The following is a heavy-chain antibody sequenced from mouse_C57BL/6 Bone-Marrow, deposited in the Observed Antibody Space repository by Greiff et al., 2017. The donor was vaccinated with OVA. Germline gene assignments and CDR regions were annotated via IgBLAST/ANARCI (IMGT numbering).Heavy chain of an antibody. D-gene: IGHD1-1*01. Sequence: EVQLQESGGGLVKPGGSLKLSCAASGFTFSDYGMHWVSQAPEEGLEWVAYISSGSSNIYYADTVQGRFTISGDNAKNTLFLQMTSLRSEDTAMYYCARPDYYGSSPYWYFDVWGTGTTVTVSS. CDR2: ISSGSSNI. CDR3: ARPDYYGSSPYWYFDV. V-gene: IGHV5-17*01. CDR1: GFTFSDYG. J-gene: IGHJ1*03.